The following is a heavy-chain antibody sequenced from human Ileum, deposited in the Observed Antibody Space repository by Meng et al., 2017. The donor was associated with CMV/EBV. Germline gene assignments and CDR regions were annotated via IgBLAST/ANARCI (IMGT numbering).Heavy chain of an antibody. J-gene: IGHJ5*02. D-gene: IGHD3-3*01. Sequence: ASVKVSCKASEYTFTSYDINWVRQAPGQGLEWMGWMNPDTGNTGYAQKFQGGVTMTRNTSINTAYMELSSLSSEDTAVYYCARALKYYDFCSVTACPWFDPWGQGTLVTVSS. CDR2: MNPDTGNT. CDR1: EYTFTSYD. CDR3: ARALKYYDFCSVTACPWFDP. V-gene: IGHV1-8*01.